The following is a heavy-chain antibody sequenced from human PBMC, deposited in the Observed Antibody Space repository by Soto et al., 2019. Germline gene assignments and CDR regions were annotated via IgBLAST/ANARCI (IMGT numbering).Heavy chain of an antibody. CDR2: IIPIFGTA. Sequence: SVKVSWKASGGTFSSYAISWVRQAPGQGLEWMGGIIPIFGTANYAQKFQGRVTITADESTSTAYMELSSLRSEDTAVYYCARDGEQQLAKFDYWGQGTLVTVSS. CDR3: ARDGEQQLAKFDY. D-gene: IGHD6-13*01. V-gene: IGHV1-69*13. CDR1: GGTFSSYA. J-gene: IGHJ4*02.